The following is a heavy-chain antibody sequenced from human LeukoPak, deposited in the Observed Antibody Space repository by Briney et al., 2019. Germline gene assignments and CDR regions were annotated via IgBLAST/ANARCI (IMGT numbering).Heavy chain of an antibody. J-gene: IGHJ3*02. CDR3: AKALYRHDAFDI. CDR2: ISYDGTDK. CDR1: GITFTTYG. D-gene: IGHD2-8*01. Sequence: GGSLRLSCAVSGITFTTYGMHWVRQAPGKGLEWVAFISYDGTDKYYADSVKGRFTISRDNSKNTLYLQMNSLRAEDTAVYYCAKALYRHDAFDIWGQGTMVTVSS. V-gene: IGHV3-30*18.